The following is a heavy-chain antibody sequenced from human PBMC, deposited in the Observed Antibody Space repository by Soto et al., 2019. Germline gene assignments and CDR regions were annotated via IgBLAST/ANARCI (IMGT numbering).Heavy chain of an antibody. D-gene: IGHD3-10*01. V-gene: IGHV1-69*02. CDR1: GGTFSSYT. CDR3: ARGRFGELLYFDY. CDR2: IIPILGIA. J-gene: IGHJ4*02. Sequence: ASVKVSCKASGGTFSSYTISWVRQAPGQGLEWMGRIIPILGIANYAQKFQGRVTITADKSTSTAYMELSSLRSEDTAVYYCARGRFGELLYFDYWGQGTLVTVSS.